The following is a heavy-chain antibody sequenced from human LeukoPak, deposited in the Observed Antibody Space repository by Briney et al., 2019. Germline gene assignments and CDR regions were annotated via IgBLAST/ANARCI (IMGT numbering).Heavy chain of an antibody. CDR3: ARMDPRAARGYFDY. CDR1: GFTFSSYW. J-gene: IGHJ4*02. D-gene: IGHD6-6*01. Sequence: GGSLRLSCAASGFTFSSYWMSWVRQAPGKGLEWVANIKQDGSEKYYVDSVKGRFTISRDNAKNSLYLQMNSLRAGDTAVYYCARMDPRAARGYFDYWGQGTLVTVSS. CDR2: IKQDGSEK. V-gene: IGHV3-7*01.